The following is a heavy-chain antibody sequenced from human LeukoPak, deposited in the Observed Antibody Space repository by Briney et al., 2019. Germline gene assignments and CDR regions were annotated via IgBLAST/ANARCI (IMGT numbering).Heavy chain of an antibody. D-gene: IGHD2-2*01. CDR2: IISRVRNT. Sequence: GGSLTLACAPAALTFTIYTTGWVRHAAGSWLEWDSSIISRVRNTYYTDSREGRFTISKEDAKNSLYLQMNSLRAEDTAVYYCARKGYCNITSFRRGAIDLWGQGTEVTVSS. V-gene: IGHV3-48*01. CDR3: ARKGYCNITSFRRGAIDL. CDR1: ALTFTIYT. J-gene: IGHJ4*03.